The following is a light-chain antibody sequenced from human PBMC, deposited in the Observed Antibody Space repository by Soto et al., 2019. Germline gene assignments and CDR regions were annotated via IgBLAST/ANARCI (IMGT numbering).Light chain of an antibody. CDR3: QQYGSSPGT. Sequence: EIVLTQSPGTLSLSPGERATLSCRASQSVSSSYLAWYQQKPGQAPRLLIYGASSRATGIPDMFSGSWSGTDFTLTISRLEPQDFAVYYCQQYGSSPGTLGGGTKVEIK. V-gene: IGKV3-20*01. J-gene: IGKJ4*01. CDR2: GAS. CDR1: QSVSSSY.